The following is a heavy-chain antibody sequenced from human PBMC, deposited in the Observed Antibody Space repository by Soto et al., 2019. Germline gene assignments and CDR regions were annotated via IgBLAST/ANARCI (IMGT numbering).Heavy chain of an antibody. CDR2: FDPEDGET. V-gene: IGHV1-24*01. J-gene: IGHJ4*02. Sequence: VASVKVSCKVSGYTLTELSMHWVRQAPGKGLEWMGGFDPEDGETIYAQKFQGRVTMAEDTSTDTAYMELSSLRSEDTAVYYRATELLRFLEWSNDYWGQGTLVTVSS. CDR3: ATELLRFLEWSNDY. D-gene: IGHD3-3*01. CDR1: GYTLTELS.